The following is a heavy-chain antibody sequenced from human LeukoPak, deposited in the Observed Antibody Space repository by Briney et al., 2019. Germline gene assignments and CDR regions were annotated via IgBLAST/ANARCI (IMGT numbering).Heavy chain of an antibody. V-gene: IGHV3-11*01. D-gene: IGHD3-22*01. CDR3: AREGRGYYGDFDY. CDR1: GFTFSDYD. Sequence: GGSLRLSCSASGFTFSDYDMNWIRQAPGKGLEWVSYIRSDGSTIYDADSVKGRFTISRDNAKNSLYLQMSSLRAEDTAVYYCAREGRGYYGDFDYWGKGALVTVSS. J-gene: IGHJ4*02. CDR2: IRSDGSTI.